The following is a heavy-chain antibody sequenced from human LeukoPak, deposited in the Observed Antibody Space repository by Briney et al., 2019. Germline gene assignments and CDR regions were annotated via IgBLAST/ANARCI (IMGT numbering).Heavy chain of an antibody. CDR3: ARSGPSTVTHYFDAFDI. J-gene: IGHJ3*02. V-gene: IGHV1-69*13. D-gene: IGHD4-17*01. CDR2: IIPIFGTA. CDR1: GGTFSSYA. Sequence: GASVKVSCKASGGTFSSYAISWVRQAPGQGLEWMGGIIPIFGTANYAQKFQGRVTITADESTSTAYMELSSLRSEDTAVYYCARSGPSTVTHYFDAFDIWGQGTMVTVSS.